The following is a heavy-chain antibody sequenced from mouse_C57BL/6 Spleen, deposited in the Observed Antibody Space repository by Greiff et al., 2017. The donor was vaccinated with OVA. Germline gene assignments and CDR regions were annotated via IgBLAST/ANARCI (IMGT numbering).Heavy chain of an antibody. Sequence: EVHLVESGGGLVQPGGSLSLSCAASGFTFTDYYMSWVRQPPGKALEWLGFIRNKANGYTTEYSASVKGRFTISRDNSQSILYLQMNALRAEDSATYYCASGYGSRVGGAMDYWGQGTSVTVSS. CDR2: IRNKANGYTT. CDR1: GFTFTDYY. J-gene: IGHJ4*01. CDR3: ASGYGSRVGGAMDY. V-gene: IGHV7-3*01. D-gene: IGHD1-1*01.